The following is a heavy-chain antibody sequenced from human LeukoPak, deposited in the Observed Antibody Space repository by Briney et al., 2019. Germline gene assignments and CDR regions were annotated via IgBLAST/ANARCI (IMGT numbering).Heavy chain of an antibody. D-gene: IGHD5-18*01. CDR2: ISFIGST. Sequence: SETLSLTCTVSGGSVSSGSYYWSWIRQPPGKGLEWIGYISFIGSTNYNPSLKSRVTISVDTSKNQFSLKLSSVTAADTAVYYCARVTQSRGYSYSIDYWGQGTLVTDSS. J-gene: IGHJ4*02. V-gene: IGHV4-61*01. CDR3: ARVTQSRGYSYSIDY. CDR1: GGSVSSGSYY.